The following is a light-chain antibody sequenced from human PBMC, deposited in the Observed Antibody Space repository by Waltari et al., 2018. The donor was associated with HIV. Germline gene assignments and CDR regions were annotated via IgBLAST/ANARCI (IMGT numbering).Light chain of an antibody. CDR3: MQSLQLHT. CDR1: QSLVYSDGKTH. CDR2: EVS. Sequence: IVVTQTPLSLSVTPGQPASISCKSSQSLVYSDGKTHLYWYVQKPGHPPQLLIYEVSNRFSGVSDRISGSGAGTDFTLYISRVEAEDAGVYYCMQSLQLHTFGPGTKLDIK. V-gene: IGKV2D-29*01. J-gene: IGKJ2*01.